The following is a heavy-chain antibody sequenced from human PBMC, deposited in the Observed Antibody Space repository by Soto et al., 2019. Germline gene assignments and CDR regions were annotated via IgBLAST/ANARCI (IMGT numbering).Heavy chain of an antibody. D-gene: IGHD3-16*02. V-gene: IGHV4-31*03. CDR3: ARDYRPRRTAIYFDY. J-gene: IGHJ4*02. Sequence: TLSLTCTVSGGSISSGGYYWSWIRQHPGKGLEWIGYIYYSGSTYYNPSLKSRVTISVDTSKNQFSLKLSSVTAADTAVYYCARDYRPRRTAIYFDYWGQGTLVTVSS. CDR1: GGSISSGGYY. CDR2: IYYSGST.